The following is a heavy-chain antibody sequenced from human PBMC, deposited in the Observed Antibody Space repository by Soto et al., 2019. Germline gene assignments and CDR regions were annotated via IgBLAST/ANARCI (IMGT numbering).Heavy chain of an antibody. CDR2: ISYSGST. D-gene: IGHD1-26*01. CDR1: GGSITTVGNY. V-gene: IGHV4-31*03. CDR3: ARLLGSGNYLGIFDAFDI. Sequence: QVQLQESGPGLVQPSQTLSLACTVSGGSITTVGNYWSWIRQFPGKGLEWIVHISYSGSTNSNPSLRSRLSMSVDTSKNQFSLELSSVTAADTAVYYCARLLGSGNYLGIFDAFDIWGQGTVVTVSS. J-gene: IGHJ3*02.